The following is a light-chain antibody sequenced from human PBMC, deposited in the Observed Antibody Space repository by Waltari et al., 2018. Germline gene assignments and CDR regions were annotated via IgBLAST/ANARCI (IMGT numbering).Light chain of an antibody. Sequence: QSALTQPASVSGSPGQSITIPCTGTSIAIGSFNYVSWYQQYPGKAPKLSIFDVSNRPSGICDRFSGSKSGNPASLTISGLQAEDEADYICTSYTTTDTLYVFGTGTQVTVL. V-gene: IGLV2-14*03. CDR3: TSYTTTDTLYV. CDR2: DVS. CDR1: SIAIGSFNY. J-gene: IGLJ1*01.